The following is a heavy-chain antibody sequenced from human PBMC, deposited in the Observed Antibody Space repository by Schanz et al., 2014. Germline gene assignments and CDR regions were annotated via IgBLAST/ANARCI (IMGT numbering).Heavy chain of an antibody. CDR2: IIPILDKT. V-gene: IGHV1-69*08. CDR1: GGTFSSST. CDR3: AKVDRTRYYAMDV. J-gene: IGHJ6*02. Sequence: QVQLVQSGAEVKKPGSSVKVSCKASGGTFSSSTLTWVRQAPGQGLEWMGRIIPILDKTNYAQKFQGRVTMTADKSTSTVYMEVSGLGSEDTAVYYCAKVDRTRYYAMDVWGQGTTVTVSS. D-gene: IGHD3-9*01.